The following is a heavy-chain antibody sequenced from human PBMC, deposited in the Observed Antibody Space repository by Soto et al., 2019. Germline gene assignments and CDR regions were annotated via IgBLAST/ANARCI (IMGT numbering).Heavy chain of an antibody. CDR1: GYTFTSYY. V-gene: IGHV1-46*01. D-gene: IGHD2-21*02. J-gene: IGHJ4*02. CDR3: AIGPSCGGDCYLFDY. Sequence: QVLLVQSGAEVTRPGASVKVSCKASGYTFTSYYMHWVRQAPGQGLEWMAMINPSGGRTKYAQIFQGRVTLTRDTSTGTVDMELSSLTSEDTAIYYCAIGPSCGGDCYLFDYWGQGTQVTVSS. CDR2: INPSGGRT.